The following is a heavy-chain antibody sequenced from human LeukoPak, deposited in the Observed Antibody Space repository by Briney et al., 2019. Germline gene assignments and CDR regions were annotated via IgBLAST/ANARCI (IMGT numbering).Heavy chain of an antibody. CDR2: ISSTSNTI. CDR1: GFTFSNYS. J-gene: IGHJ4*02. Sequence: GGSLRLSCAASGFTFSNYSMNWVRQAPGKGLEWVSWISSTSNTIYYADSVKGRFTISRDNAKNSLDLQMNSLRAEDTAVYYCARGYCSGGSCYFDYWGQGTLVTVSS. CDR3: ARGYCSGGSCYFDY. V-gene: IGHV3-48*01. D-gene: IGHD2-15*01.